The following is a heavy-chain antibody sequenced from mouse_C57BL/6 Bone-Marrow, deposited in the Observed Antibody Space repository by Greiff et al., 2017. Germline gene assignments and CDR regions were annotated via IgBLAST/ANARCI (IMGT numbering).Heavy chain of an antibody. D-gene: IGHD3-1*01. CDR1: EYEFPSHD. V-gene: IGHV5-2*01. J-gene: IGHJ2*01. Sequence: EVQVVESGGGLVQPGESLKLSCESNEYEFPSHDMSWVRKTPEQRLELVAAINSDGGSTYYPDTMERRFIISRDNTKKTLYLQMSSRRSEDTALYYCARLGTARVYFDYWGQGTTLTVSS. CDR2: INSDGGST. CDR3: ARLGTARVYFDY.